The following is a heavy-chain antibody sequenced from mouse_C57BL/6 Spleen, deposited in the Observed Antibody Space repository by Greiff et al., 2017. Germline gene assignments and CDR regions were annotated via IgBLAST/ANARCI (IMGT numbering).Heavy chain of an antibody. Sequence: EVMLVESGGGLVKPGGSLKLSCAASGFTFSSYAMSWVRQTPEKRLEWVATISDGGSYTYYPDNVKGRFTISRDNAKNNLYLQMSQLKSEDTAMYYCARDSNYDAMDYWGQGTSVTVSS. J-gene: IGHJ4*01. CDR1: GFTFSSYA. CDR3: ARDSNYDAMDY. CDR2: ISDGGSYT. V-gene: IGHV5-4*01.